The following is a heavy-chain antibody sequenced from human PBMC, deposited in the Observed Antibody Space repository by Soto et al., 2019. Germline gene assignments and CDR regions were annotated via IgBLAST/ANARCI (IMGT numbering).Heavy chain of an antibody. Sequence: SETLSLTCAVYGGSFSGYYWSWIRQPPGKGLEWIGEINHSGSTNYNPSLKSRVTISVDTSKNQFSLKLSSVTAADTAVYYCARGWHEDYVWGSYRQAFDIWGQGTMVTVSS. V-gene: IGHV4-34*01. D-gene: IGHD3-16*02. CDR3: ARGWHEDYVWGSYRQAFDI. CDR2: INHSGST. CDR1: GGSFSGYY. J-gene: IGHJ3*02.